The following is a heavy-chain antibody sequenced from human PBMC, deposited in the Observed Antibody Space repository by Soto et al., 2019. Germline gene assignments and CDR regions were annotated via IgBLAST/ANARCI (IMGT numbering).Heavy chain of an antibody. D-gene: IGHD6-13*01. CDR2: IYYSGST. J-gene: IGHJ4*02. V-gene: IGHV4-59*01. CDR1: GGSISSYD. Sequence: PSETLSLTCSVSGGSISSYDWSWIRQPPGKGLEWIGYIYYSGSTNYNPSLKSRVTISVDTSKNQFSLKLSSVTAADTAVYYCARVPSSSWPHDYYFDYWGQGTLVTVSS. CDR3: ARVPSSSWPHDYYFDY.